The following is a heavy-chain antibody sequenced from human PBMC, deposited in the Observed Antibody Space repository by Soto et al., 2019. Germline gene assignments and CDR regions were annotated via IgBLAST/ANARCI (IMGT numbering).Heavy chain of an antibody. J-gene: IGHJ5*02. CDR3: ARGVRCDSNNWFYP. Sequence: QVQLQESGPGLVKPSQTLSLTCTVSGCSISSGDHYWHWIRQPPGKGLEWIGYLHYSGSTYFNHSLKSRVSISVVTSKNQSSLKLSSVTAADTAVYFCARGVRCDSNNWFYPWGQGTLVTFSS. V-gene: IGHV4-30-4*01. CDR2: LHYSGST. D-gene: IGHD2-21*02. CDR1: GCSISSGDHY.